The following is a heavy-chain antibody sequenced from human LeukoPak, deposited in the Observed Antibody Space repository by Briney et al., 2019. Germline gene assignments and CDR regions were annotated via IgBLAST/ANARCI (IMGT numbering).Heavy chain of an antibody. CDR2: ISGSGSSI. J-gene: IGHJ4*02. CDR3: ARGHNDY. Sequence: GGSLRLSCVASGFPFSSYEMNWVRQAPGKGLEWASYISGSGSSIYYADSVKGRFTISRDNAKNSLYLQMNSLRAEDTAVYYCARGHNDYWGQGTLVTVSS. V-gene: IGHV3-48*03. CDR1: GFPFSSYE.